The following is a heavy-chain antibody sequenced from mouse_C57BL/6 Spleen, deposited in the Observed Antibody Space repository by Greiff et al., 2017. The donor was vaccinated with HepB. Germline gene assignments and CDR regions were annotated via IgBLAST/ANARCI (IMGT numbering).Heavy chain of an antibody. CDR1: GFTFSDYG. Sequence: DVMLVESGGGLVKPGGSLKLSCAASGFTFSDYGMHWVRQAPEKGLEWVAYISSGSSTIYYADTVKGRFTISRDNAKNTLFLQMTSLRSEDTAMYYCARQDYGSSQFAYWGQGTLVTVSA. D-gene: IGHD1-1*01. CDR3: ARQDYGSSQFAY. CDR2: ISSGSSTI. V-gene: IGHV5-17*01. J-gene: IGHJ3*01.